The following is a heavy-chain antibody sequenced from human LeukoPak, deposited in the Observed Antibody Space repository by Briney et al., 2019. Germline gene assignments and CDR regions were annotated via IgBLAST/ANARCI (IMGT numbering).Heavy chain of an antibody. V-gene: IGHV4-34*01. CDR1: GGSFSGYY. CDR2: INHSGST. J-gene: IGHJ4*02. Sequence: PSETLSLTCAVYGGSFSGYYWSWIRQPPGKGLEWIGVINHSGSTNYNPSLKSRVTISVDTSKNQFSLKLSSVTAADTAVYYCARGPLWFGPYYFDYWGQGTLVTVSS. D-gene: IGHD3-10*01. CDR3: ARGPLWFGPYYFDY.